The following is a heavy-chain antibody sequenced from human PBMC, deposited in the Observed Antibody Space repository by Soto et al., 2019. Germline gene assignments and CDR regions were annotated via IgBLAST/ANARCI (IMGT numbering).Heavy chain of an antibody. CDR2: INAGNGET. J-gene: IGHJ2*01. D-gene: IGHD3-3*01. V-gene: IGHV1-3*01. CDR3: ARSVTIFGVVSDTPFDL. Sequence: QVELVQSGTEVKKPGASVKLPCKASGYTFTEYAIHWLRQAPGHRLEWMGWINAGNGETKYSQKFQGRVTITRDTAANTAYMGLTNLTSEDTALYCCARSVTIFGVVSDTPFDLWGRGSLVSVSS. CDR1: GYTFTEYA.